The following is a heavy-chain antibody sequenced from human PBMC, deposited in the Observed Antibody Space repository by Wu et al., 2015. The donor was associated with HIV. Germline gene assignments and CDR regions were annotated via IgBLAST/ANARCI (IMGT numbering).Heavy chain of an antibody. CDR1: GYTFINYD. Sequence: QALLVQSGTEVKKPGASVKVSCKASGYTFINYDINWVRQATGQGLEWMGWMNPNSGNTNYAQKFKGRVTMTRATSINTAYMELSSLRSEDTAVYYCARGYAYGGGSYLPDYWGQGTLVTVSS. J-gene: IGHJ4*02. CDR3: ARGYAYGGGSYLPDY. CDR2: MNPNSGNT. D-gene: IGHD1-26*01. V-gene: IGHV1-8*01.